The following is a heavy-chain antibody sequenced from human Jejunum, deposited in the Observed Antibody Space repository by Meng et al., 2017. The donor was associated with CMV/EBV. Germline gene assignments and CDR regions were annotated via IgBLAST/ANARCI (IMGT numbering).Heavy chain of an antibody. V-gene: IGHV1-46*01. CDR1: AYTVTNSY. Sequence: SGKVACKASAYTVTNSYRHWVRQAPGQGLGWMGLTQYGSRNTYYTPRFQGRVTMTTDTSTSTDYLELSSLTSDDTAVYYCARDTNSWGQGTLVTVSS. CDR3: ARDTNS. J-gene: IGHJ4*02. CDR2: TQYGSRNT. D-gene: IGHD4-23*01.